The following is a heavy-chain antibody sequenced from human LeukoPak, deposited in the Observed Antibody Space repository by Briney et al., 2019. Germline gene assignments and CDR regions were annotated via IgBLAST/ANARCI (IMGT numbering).Heavy chain of an antibody. CDR3: ARDRIAVALGYYGMDV. CDR2: ISAYNGNT. V-gene: IGHV1-18*01. J-gene: IGHJ6*02. D-gene: IGHD6-19*01. Sequence: ASVTVSCTASGYTFTSYGISWVRQAPGQGLEWMGWISAYNGNTNYAQKLQGRVTMTTDTSTSTAYMELRSLRSDDTAVYYCARDRIAVALGYYGMDVWGQGTTVTVSS. CDR1: GYTFTSYG.